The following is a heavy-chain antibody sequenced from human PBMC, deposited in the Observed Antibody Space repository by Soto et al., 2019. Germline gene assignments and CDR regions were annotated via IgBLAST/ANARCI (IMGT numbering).Heavy chain of an antibody. J-gene: IGHJ5*02. CDR1: GFTFSSYG. CDR2: IWYDGSNK. Sequence: GGSLRLSCAASGFTFSSYGMHWVRQAPGKGLEWVAVIWYDGSNKYYADSVKGRFTISRDNSKNTLYLQMNSLRAEDTAVYYCVRDRAYCSGGSCYSDLDPWXQGTLVTVSS. CDR3: VRDRAYCSGGSCYSDLDP. D-gene: IGHD2-15*01. V-gene: IGHV3-33*01.